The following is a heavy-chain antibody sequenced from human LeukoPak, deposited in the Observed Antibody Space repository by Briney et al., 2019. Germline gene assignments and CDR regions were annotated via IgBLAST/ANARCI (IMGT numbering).Heavy chain of an antibody. Sequence: GGSLRLSCAASGFTCSRFWMSWVRQAPGKGLEWVASINQDESRKHYSDSVRGRFTISRDNTRNSLFLHMDSLSVDDTAINYCAKLIRDVTIYDFWGRGALVTVSS. CDR2: INQDESRK. CDR1: GFTCSRFW. J-gene: IGHJ2*01. D-gene: IGHD3/OR15-3a*01. V-gene: IGHV3-7*01. CDR3: AKLIRDVTIYDF.